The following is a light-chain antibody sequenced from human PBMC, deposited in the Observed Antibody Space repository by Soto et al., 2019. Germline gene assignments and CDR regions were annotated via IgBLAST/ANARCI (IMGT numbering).Light chain of an antibody. J-gene: IGLJ2*01. CDR3: CSYAGSNVV. CDR2: DVS. Sequence: QSVLTQPRSVSGSPGQSVTISCTGTSSDVGGYNYVSWYQQHPGKAPKLMIYDVSKRPSGVPDRFSGSKSGNTASLTSSGLQAEEEADYYCCSYAGSNVVFGGGTKLTVL. CDR1: SSDVGGYNY. V-gene: IGLV2-11*01.